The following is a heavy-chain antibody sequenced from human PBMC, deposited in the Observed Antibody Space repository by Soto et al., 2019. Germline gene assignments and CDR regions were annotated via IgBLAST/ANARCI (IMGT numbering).Heavy chain of an antibody. D-gene: IGHD3-10*01. CDR3: VRDLAHGSTVNV. V-gene: IGHV4-30-4*08. CDR2: IYDSGVT. Sequence: QVQLQESGPGLVKPSQTLSLACSVSGAIVTSGDNYWSWVRQPPGKGLEWLGYIYDSGVTSYTPALKSRVTLSLDRPNNQVSLKLRSVTAADTAVYFCVRDLAHGSTVNVWGHGTLVTVSS. CDR1: GAIVTSGDNY. J-gene: IGHJ3*01.